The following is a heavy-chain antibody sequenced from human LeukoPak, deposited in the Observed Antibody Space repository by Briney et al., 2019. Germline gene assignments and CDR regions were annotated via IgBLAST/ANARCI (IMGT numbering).Heavy chain of an antibody. CDR2: IIPFLGIP. D-gene: IGHD2-15*01. CDR3: ACSGDMSNFDY. CDR1: GYTFTSYG. J-gene: IGHJ4*02. Sequence: ASVKVSCKASGYTFTSYGISWVRQAPGQGLEWVGRIIPFLGIPNFAQKFQGGVTITADESTKTAYMELSSLRSEDTAVYYCACSGDMSNFDYWGQGTLVTVSS. V-gene: IGHV1-69*04.